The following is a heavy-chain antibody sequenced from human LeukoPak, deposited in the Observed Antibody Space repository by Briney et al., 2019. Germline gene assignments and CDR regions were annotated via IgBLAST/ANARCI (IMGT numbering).Heavy chain of an antibody. Sequence: AGSLRLSCAASGFTFSSYGMHWVRQAPGKGLEWVAFIRYDGSNKYYADSVKGRFTISRDNSKNTLYLQMNSLRAEDTAVYYCARDYYYGSGSYFDYWGQGTLVTVSS. J-gene: IGHJ4*02. D-gene: IGHD3-10*01. CDR1: GFTFSSYG. CDR2: IRYDGSNK. V-gene: IGHV3-30*02. CDR3: ARDYYYGSGSYFDY.